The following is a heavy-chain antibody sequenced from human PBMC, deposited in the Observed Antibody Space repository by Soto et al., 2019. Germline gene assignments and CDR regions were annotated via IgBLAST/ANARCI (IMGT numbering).Heavy chain of an antibody. Sequence: QVQLVESGGGVVQPGRSLRLSCAGSGFTVSNYAMHWVRQAPGKGLEWVAAMLSDGTNRFSGSLKGPFTVSGDNSENTGYRQMSCLTGEDTPVCYRPKSCLRFLDYFDYWSQGTLVSVSS. CDR1: GFTVSNYA. D-gene: IGHD4-17*01. CDR3: PKSCLRFLDYFDY. V-gene: IGHV3-30*18. CDR2: MLSDGTNR. J-gene: IGHJ4*02.